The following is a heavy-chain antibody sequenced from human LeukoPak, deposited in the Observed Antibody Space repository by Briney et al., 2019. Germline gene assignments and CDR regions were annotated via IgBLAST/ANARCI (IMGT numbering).Heavy chain of an antibody. CDR3: AREYSGTTGADY. J-gene: IGHJ4*02. CDR2: INTYNGNT. D-gene: IGHD1-26*01. CDR1: GYTFTSYG. Sequence: ASVKVSCKASGYTFTSYGISWVRQAPGQGLEWMGWINTYNGNTNYAQNLQGRVSMTTDTSTSTAYMELRSLRSDDTAVYYCAREYSGTTGADYWGQGTVVTVSS. V-gene: IGHV1-18*01.